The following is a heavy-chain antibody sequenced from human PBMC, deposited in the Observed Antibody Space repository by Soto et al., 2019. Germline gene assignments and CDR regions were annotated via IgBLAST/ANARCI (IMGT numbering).Heavy chain of an antibody. CDR2: ISDSGGTT. CDR3: AKAADSSSYGVDV. Sequence: RRLSCAVSGITFRTYAMSWVRQAPGKGLEWVSVISDSGGTTHYAASVKGRFTVSRDNFKNTLYLQMNSLRAEDTALYYCAKAADSSSYGVDVWGQGTTVTVSS. CDR1: GITFRTYA. J-gene: IGHJ6*02. V-gene: IGHV3-23*01. D-gene: IGHD6-6*01.